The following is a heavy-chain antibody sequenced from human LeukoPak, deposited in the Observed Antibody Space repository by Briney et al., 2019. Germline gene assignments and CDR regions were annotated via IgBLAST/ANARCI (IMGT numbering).Heavy chain of an antibody. CDR3: ARDQGSFDY. Sequence: GGSLSLSCAASGFTFSSYWMHWIRQAPGKGLVWVSRIHSDGIGTSYADSVRGRFTISRDNAKNTVYLQMNSLRAEDTAVYYCARDQGSFDYWGQGTLVTVSS. V-gene: IGHV3-74*01. J-gene: IGHJ4*02. CDR1: GFTFSSYW. CDR2: IHSDGIGT.